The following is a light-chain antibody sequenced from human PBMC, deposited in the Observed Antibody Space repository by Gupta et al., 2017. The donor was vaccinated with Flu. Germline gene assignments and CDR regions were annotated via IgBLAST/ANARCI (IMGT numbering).Light chain of an antibody. Sequence: SITISSTGTSRDVGGYNYVSWYQQHPGKAPKLIMYEVSNRPSGVSNRVSGSKSGNSASLTISGLQAEDEADYYCSSYTSSGTLVFGGGTKLTGL. CDR2: EVS. CDR1: SRDVGGYNY. V-gene: IGLV2-14*01. CDR3: SSYTSSGTLV. J-gene: IGLJ2*01.